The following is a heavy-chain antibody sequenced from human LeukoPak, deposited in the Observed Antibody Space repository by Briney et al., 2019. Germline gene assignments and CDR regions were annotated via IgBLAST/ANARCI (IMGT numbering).Heavy chain of an antibody. CDR1: GGTFRSYA. V-gene: IGHV1-69*01. D-gene: IGHD2-8*01. J-gene: IGHJ3*02. CDR3: ARRYCTNGVCYHDRGAFDI. Sequence: ASVKVTCKASGGTFRSYAITWVRQAPGQGLEWRGGIIPIFGTANYARKFQDRVTITADESTSTAYMELSSLRSEDTAMYYCARRYCTNGVCYHDRGAFDIWGQGTMVTVSS. CDR2: IIPIFGTA.